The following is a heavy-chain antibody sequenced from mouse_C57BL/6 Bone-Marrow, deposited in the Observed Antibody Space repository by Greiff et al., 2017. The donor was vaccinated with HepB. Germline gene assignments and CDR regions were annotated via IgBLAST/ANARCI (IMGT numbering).Heavy chain of an antibody. D-gene: IGHD2-4*01. Sequence: EVQLVESGGGLVQPGESLKLSCESNEYEFPSHDMSWVRKTPEKRLELVAAINSDGGSTYYPDTMERRFIISRDNTKNTLFLQMTSLRSEDTAMYYCARGGLRPYAMDYWGQGTSVTVSS. CDR3: ARGGLRPYAMDY. J-gene: IGHJ4*01. CDR1: EYEFPSHD. CDR2: INSDGGST. V-gene: IGHV5-2*01.